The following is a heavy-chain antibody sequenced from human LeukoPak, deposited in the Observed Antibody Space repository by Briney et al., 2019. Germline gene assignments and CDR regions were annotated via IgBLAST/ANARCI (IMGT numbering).Heavy chain of an antibody. D-gene: IGHD3-16*01. CDR2: ISKAGDI. CDR3: ARGGDDGFDP. J-gene: IGHJ5*02. V-gene: IGHV3-13*01. Sequence: GGSLRLSCAASGFTFSNSDFHWVRQATGKGLEWVSGISKAGDIYYLGSVKGRFTISRENAKNSLYLQMNSLRVEDTAVYYCARGGDDGFDPWGQGTLVTVSS. CDR1: GFTFSNSD.